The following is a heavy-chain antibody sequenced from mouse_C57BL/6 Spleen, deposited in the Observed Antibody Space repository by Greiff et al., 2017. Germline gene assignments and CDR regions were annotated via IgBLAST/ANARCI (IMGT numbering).Heavy chain of an antibody. V-gene: IGHV1-26*01. CDR2: INPNNGGT. J-gene: IGHJ4*01. D-gene: IGHD2-2*01. CDR3: ARWGVTAFMDY. Sequence: EVQLQQSGPELVKPGASVKISCKASGYTFTDYYMNWVKQSHGKSLEWIGDINPNNGGTSYNQKFKGKATLTVDKSSSTAYMELRSLTSEDSAVYYCARWGVTAFMDYWGQGTSVTVSS. CDR1: GYTFTDYY.